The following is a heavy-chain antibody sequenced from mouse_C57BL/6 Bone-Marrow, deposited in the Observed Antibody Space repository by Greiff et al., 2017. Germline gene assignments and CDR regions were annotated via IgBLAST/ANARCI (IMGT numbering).Heavy chain of an antibody. J-gene: IGHJ4*01. Sequence: EVKLMESGGGLVQPGGSLSLSCAASGFTFTDYYMSWVRQPPGKALEWLGFIRNKANGYTTEYSASVKGRFTISRDNSQSILYLQMNALRAEDSATDYCAGWYSASTGAGDCAMYYWVQGTSVTVSS. CDR2: IRNKANGYTT. CDR1: GFTFTDYY. D-gene: IGHD1-1*01. V-gene: IGHV7-3*01. CDR3: AGWYSASTGAGDCAMYY.